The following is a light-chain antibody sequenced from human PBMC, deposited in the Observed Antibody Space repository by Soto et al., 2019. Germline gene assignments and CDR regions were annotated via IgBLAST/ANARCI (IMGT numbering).Light chain of an antibody. CDR3: CSYAGSYTVV. V-gene: IGLV2-11*01. J-gene: IGLJ2*01. CDR2: DII. Sequence: QSVLTQPRSVSGSPGQSVTISCTGTSCDVGGYNYVSWYHQHPGKAPKLMIYDIIKRPSGVPDRVSGSKSGNTASLTISGLQAEDWADDYCCSYAGSYTVVFGRGTKLTVL. CDR1: SCDVGGYNY.